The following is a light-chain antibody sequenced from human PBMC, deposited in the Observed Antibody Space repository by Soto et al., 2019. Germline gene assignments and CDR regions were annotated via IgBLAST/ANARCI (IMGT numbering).Light chain of an antibody. CDR2: GAS. J-gene: IGKJ1*01. CDR3: QQYGSSPRT. CDR1: QSVSSN. V-gene: IGKV3-15*01. Sequence: EIVMTQSPATLSVSPGERATLSCRASQSVSSNLAWYQQKPGQAPRLLIYGASTRATGIPARFSGSGSGTEFTLTISSLQPADFAVYYCQQYGSSPRTFGQGTKVDIK.